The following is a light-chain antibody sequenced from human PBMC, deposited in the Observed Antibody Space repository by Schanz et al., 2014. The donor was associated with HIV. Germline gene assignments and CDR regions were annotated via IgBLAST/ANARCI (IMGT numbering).Light chain of an antibody. V-gene: IGKV1-5*01. CDR3: QQLNSFPYT. CDR2: AAS. CDR1: QSIRGW. J-gene: IGKJ2*01. Sequence: DIQMTQSPSTLSASVGDTVTITCRASQSIRGWLAWYQQKPGKAPNLLIYAASTLHTGVPLRFSGSGSGTDFTLTINGLQPDDFATYYCQQLNSFPYTFGQGTMLEI.